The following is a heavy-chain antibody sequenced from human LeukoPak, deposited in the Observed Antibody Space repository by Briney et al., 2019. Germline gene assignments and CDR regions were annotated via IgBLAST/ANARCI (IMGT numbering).Heavy chain of an antibody. CDR2: ISSSSTYI. CDR3: ARWDRFHGV. D-gene: IGHD1-14*01. Sequence: PGGSLRLSCAASVFTFSTYSMNWVRQAPGKGLEWVSSISSSSTYIYYADSVKGRFTISRDNAKNSLYLQMNNLRAEDTAVYYCARWDRFHGVWGQGTLVTVSS. V-gene: IGHV3-21*01. J-gene: IGHJ4*02. CDR1: VFTFSTYS.